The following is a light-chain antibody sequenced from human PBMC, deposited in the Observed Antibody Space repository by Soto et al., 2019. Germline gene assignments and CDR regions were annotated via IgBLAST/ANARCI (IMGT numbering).Light chain of an antibody. V-gene: IGKV3-11*01. CDR2: DAS. CDR3: QQRTNWRRT. CDR1: QSVSSN. J-gene: IGKJ1*01. Sequence: EIVLTQSPATLSLSPGERATLSCRASQSVSSNLAWYQQKPGQAPRLLIYDASNRATGIPARFSGSGSGTDFTLTISSLEPEDFAVYYCQQRTNWRRTFGQGPKVEIK.